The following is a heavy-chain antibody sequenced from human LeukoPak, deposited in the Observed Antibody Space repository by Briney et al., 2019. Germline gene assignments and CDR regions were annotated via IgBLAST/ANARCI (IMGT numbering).Heavy chain of an antibody. Sequence: SETLSLTCTVSGGSISSSSYYWGWIRQPPGKGLEWIGSIYYSGSTYYNPSLKSRVTISVDTSKNQFSLKLTSVTAADTAVYYCTRELSGSQDYWGQGTLVTVSS. V-gene: IGHV4-39*07. CDR2: IYYSGST. D-gene: IGHD3-22*01. CDR3: TRELSGSQDY. J-gene: IGHJ4*02. CDR1: GGSISSSSYY.